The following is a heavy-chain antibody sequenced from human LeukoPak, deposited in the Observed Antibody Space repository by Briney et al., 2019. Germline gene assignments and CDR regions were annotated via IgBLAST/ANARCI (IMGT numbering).Heavy chain of an antibody. CDR3: ARVSPYSSSWYPPDKTHVYYYYMDV. CDR1: GGSFSGYY. J-gene: IGHJ6*03. Sequence: SETLSLTCAVYGGSFSGYYWSWIRQPPGKGLEWIGEINHSGSTNYNPSLKSRVTISVDTSKNQFSLKLSSVTAADTAVYYCARVSPYSSSWYPPDKTHVYYYYMDVWGKGTTVTVSS. CDR2: INHSGST. V-gene: IGHV4-34*01. D-gene: IGHD6-13*01.